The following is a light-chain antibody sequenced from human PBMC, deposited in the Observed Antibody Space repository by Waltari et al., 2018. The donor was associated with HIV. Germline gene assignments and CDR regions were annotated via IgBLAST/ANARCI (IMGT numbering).Light chain of an antibody. CDR3: VAWDDTLSARF. V-gene: IGLV1-47*01. J-gene: IGLJ2*01. CDR1: RSNIGSNY. CDR2: RKK. Sequence: QSVLTQPPAASGTPGQRVTISCSGSRSNIGSNYVYWYQQFPGTAPKLLIYRKKYRPAGVPDRISGSKSGTAAYLAISGLRSEDEADYYCVAWDDTLSARFFGGGTKLTVL.